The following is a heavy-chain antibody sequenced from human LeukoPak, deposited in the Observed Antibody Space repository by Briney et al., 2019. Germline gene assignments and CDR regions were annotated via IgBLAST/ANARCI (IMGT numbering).Heavy chain of an antibody. V-gene: IGHV3-66*01. CDR2: IHRDGST. D-gene: IGHD3-10*01. CDR3: ARDGEHVLAHDY. J-gene: IGHJ4*02. Sequence: GGSLRLSCAASGFTFSSYAMSWVRQVPGKGLEWVSIIHRDGSTYYADSVKGRFTISRDNSKNTLYIQMNSLRAEDTGVYYCARDGEHVLAHDYWGQGTLVTVSS. CDR1: GFTFSSYA.